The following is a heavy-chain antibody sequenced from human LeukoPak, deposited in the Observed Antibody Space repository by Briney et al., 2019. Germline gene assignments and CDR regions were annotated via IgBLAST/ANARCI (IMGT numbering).Heavy chain of an antibody. CDR3: AKDASYYGRYYYYMDV. Sequence: GGSLRPSCAASGFTFDDYTMHWVRQAPGKGLEWVSLISWDGGSTYYADSVKGRFTISRDNSKNSLYLQMNSLRTEDTALYYCAKDASYYGRYYYYMDVWGKGTTVTVSS. J-gene: IGHJ6*03. CDR2: ISWDGGST. V-gene: IGHV3-43*01. D-gene: IGHD3-10*01. CDR1: GFTFDDYT.